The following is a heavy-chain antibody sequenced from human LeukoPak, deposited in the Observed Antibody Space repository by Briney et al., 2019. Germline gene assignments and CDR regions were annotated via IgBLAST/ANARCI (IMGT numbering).Heavy chain of an antibody. V-gene: IGHV3-66*01. CDR2: FYSGGST. D-gene: IGHD4-17*01. CDR1: GFTVSGNY. Sequence: GGSLRLSCAASGFTVSGNYMGWVRQAPGKGLEWVSIFYSGGSTYYVDSVKGRFTISRDNSNDTLYLQMNSLRAEDTAVYYCASGGNYADYVGFWGQGTLGTVSS. CDR3: ASGGNYADYVGF. J-gene: IGHJ4*02.